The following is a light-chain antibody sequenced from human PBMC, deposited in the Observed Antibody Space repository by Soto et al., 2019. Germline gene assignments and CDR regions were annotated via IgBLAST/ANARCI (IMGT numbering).Light chain of an antibody. V-gene: IGKV1-12*02. CDR3: QQANGAPWM. CDR2: GAS. CDR1: HDVRSW. J-gene: IGKJ1*01. Sequence: DIQMTQSPSSVSASVGDRVTISCRASHDVRSWLAWYQQKPGKAPNLLIYGASTLQSGVPSRFSCSASRHDFSVTICSLQPEDFATSWSQQANGAPWMFGPGTKAEI.